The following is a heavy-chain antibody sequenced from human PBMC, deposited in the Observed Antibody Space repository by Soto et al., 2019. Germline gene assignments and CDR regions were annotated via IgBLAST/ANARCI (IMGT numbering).Heavy chain of an antibody. D-gene: IGHD2-15*01. Sequence: ASVKVSCKASGGTFSSYAISWVRQAPGQGLEWMGGIIPIFGTADYAHNFQVRVTITADKSTSTAYMDLSSLRSEDPAVYYCSRLPLVAATLFWFDPWGQGNLVTVSS. J-gene: IGHJ5*02. V-gene: IGHV1-69*06. CDR2: IIPIFGTA. CDR1: GGTFSSYA. CDR3: SRLPLVAATLFWFDP.